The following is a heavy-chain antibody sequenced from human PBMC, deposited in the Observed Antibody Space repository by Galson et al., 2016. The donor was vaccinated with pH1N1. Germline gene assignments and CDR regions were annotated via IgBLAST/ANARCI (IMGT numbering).Heavy chain of an antibody. D-gene: IGHD1-7*01. CDR3: AKDMNLELREGALDY. CDR1: GFTFNDYG. Sequence: SLRLSCAASGFTFNDYGMHWVRQAPGKGLEWVSSISWNSGSLVYADSVMGRFTTSRDNAKNSLYLQMNSLRVEDTALYYCAKDMNLELREGALDYWGQGALVTVSS. J-gene: IGHJ4*02. CDR2: ISWNSGSL. V-gene: IGHV3-9*01.